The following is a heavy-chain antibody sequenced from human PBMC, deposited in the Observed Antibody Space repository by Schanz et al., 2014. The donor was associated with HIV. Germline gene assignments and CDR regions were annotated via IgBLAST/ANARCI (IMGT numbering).Heavy chain of an antibody. CDR3: ARFRTSSSSFYFYYYGLDV. D-gene: IGHD6-6*01. CDR2: IIPIFGTT. CDR1: GGTFSSYA. V-gene: IGHV1-69*01. J-gene: IGHJ6*02. Sequence: QVQLVQSGAEVKKPGSSVKVSCKASGGTFSSYAVSWVRQAPGQGLEWMGGIIPIFGTTNYAQKFQGRVTITADESTSTAYMELNSLRSEDTAVYYCARFRTSSSSFYFYYYGLDVWGQGTTVAVSS.